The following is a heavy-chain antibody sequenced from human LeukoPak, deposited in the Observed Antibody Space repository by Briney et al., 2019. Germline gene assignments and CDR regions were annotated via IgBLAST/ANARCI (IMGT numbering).Heavy chain of an antibody. CDR1: GFTFSSYA. J-gene: IGHJ4*02. Sequence: TGGSLRLSCAASGFTFSSYAMHWVRQAPGKGLEWVSAISGSGGSTYYADSVKGRFTISRDNSKNTLYLQMNSLRAEDTAVYYCAKVSLPTVRGYDSSGYSPYYFDYWGQGTLVTVSS. CDR3: AKVSLPTVRGYDSSGYSPYYFDY. D-gene: IGHD3-22*01. CDR2: ISGSGGST. V-gene: IGHV3-23*01.